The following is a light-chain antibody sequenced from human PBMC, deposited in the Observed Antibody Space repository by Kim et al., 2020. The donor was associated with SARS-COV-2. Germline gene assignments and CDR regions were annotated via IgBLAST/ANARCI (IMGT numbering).Light chain of an antibody. CDR1: QSISSY. CDR2: DAS. CDR3: QQRSDWPPFT. Sequence: PPGERATPSCRASQSISSYLAWYQQKPAQAPRLLIYDASNRATGIPTRFSGSGSETDFTLTISSLEPEDFSVYYCQQRSDWPPFTFGPGTKVDIK. J-gene: IGKJ3*01. V-gene: IGKV3-11*01.